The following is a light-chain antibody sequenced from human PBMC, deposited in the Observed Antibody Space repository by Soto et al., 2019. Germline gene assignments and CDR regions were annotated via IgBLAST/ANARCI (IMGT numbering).Light chain of an antibody. CDR3: SSYTSSSTRV. CDR2: EVS. V-gene: IGLV2-14*01. Sequence: QSALTQPASVSGSPGKSITISCTGTSSDVGGYNYVSWYQQHPGKAPKLMIYEVSNRPSGVSNRFSGSKSGNTASLTISWLQPEDEADYYCSSYTSSSTRVFGGGTKLTVL. J-gene: IGLJ3*02. CDR1: SSDVGGYNY.